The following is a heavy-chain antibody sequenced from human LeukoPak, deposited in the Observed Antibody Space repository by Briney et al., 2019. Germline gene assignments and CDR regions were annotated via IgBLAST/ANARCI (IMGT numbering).Heavy chain of an antibody. CDR1: GFTVSGNH. Sequence: GGSLRLSCAASGFTVSGNHMTRVRQAPGKGLEWVSVIYSGGKTYYADSVKGRLTISRDNSKNTLYLQMNTLRAEDTAVYYCARLTGSYYFDYWGQGTLVTVSS. J-gene: IGHJ4*02. CDR3: ARLTGSYYFDY. V-gene: IGHV3-53*01. D-gene: IGHD3-9*01. CDR2: IYSGGKT.